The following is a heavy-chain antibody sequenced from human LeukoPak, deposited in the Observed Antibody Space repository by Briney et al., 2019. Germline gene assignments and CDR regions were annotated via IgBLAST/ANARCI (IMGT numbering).Heavy chain of an antibody. Sequence: GGSLRLSCAASGLIVTNNYMNWVRQAPGKGLEWVSSISSSSSYIYYADSVKGRFTISRDNAKNSLYLQMNSLRAEDTAVYYCARDAEMATRPYYFDYWGQGTLVTVSS. J-gene: IGHJ4*02. CDR2: ISSSSSYI. CDR1: GLIVTNNY. CDR3: ARDAEMATRPYYFDY. V-gene: IGHV3-21*01. D-gene: IGHD5-12*01.